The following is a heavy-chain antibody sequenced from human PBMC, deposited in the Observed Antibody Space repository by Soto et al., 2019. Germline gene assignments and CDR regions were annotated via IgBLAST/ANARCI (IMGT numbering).Heavy chain of an antibody. CDR2: IHHSVDT. J-gene: IGHJ3*02. V-gene: IGHV4-59*01. CDR1: GGSISTYY. D-gene: IGHD6-19*01. Sequence: QVQLQESGPGLVKPSETLSITCTVSGGSISTYYWSWILQHPVQGLGWIGFIHHSVDTRYSPSLISRVSMSLDSSKNQFCIKLVSVTAADTSVYYCPRDLSGWGYAFDIWGQGSMVTVSS. CDR3: PRDLSGWGYAFDI.